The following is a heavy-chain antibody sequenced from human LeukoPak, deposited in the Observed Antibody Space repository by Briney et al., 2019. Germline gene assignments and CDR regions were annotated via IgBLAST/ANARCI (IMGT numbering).Heavy chain of an antibody. CDR3: AKDLKQLANFDY. J-gene: IGHJ4*02. CDR1: GFTFSSYG. V-gene: IGHV3-23*01. D-gene: IGHD6-6*01. CDR2: ISDTGGTT. Sequence: GGSLRLSCAASGFTFSSYGMSWVRQAPGKGREWVSGISDTGGTTYYADSVKGRFTISRDNSKNTLYLQMNSLRAEDTAVYYCAKDLKQLANFDYWGQGTLVTVSS.